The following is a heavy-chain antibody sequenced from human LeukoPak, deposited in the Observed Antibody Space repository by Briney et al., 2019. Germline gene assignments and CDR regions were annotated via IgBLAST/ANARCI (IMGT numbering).Heavy chain of an antibody. CDR2: IYYSGST. CDR3: ARLSGAPVRHPIYHFDY. D-gene: IGHD1-26*01. J-gene: IGHJ4*02. Sequence: SETLSLTCTVSGGSISSYYCSWIRQPPGKGLEWIGYIYYSGSTNYNPSLKSRVTISLDTSKNQFSLKLSSVTAADTAMYYCARLSGAPVRHPIYHFDYWGQGTLVTVSS. V-gene: IGHV4-59*08. CDR1: GGSISSYY.